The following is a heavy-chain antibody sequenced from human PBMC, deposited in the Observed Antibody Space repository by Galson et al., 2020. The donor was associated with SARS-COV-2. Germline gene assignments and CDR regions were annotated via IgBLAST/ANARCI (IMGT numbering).Heavy chain of an antibody. V-gene: IGHV3-30*01. CDR2: ISYAGITK. D-gene: IGHD3-22*01. Sequence: RGSLRLSCAASGFSFSDHAMHWVRQAPGKGLGWVAIISYAGITKYDADSVKGRFTISRDNSKNTLFLQMKSLRVEDTAVYYCARECADSSSSYFDYWGRGTLVTVSS. CDR1: GFSFSDHA. J-gene: IGHJ4*02. CDR3: ARECADSSSSYFDY.